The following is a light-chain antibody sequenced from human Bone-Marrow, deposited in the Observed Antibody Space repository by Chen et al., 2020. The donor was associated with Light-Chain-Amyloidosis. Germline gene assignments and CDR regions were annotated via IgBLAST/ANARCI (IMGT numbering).Light chain of an antibody. CDR3: QVWDRSSDRPV. CDR1: NIGSTS. J-gene: IGLJ3*02. Sequence: SYVLTQPPSVSVAPGQTATNACGGNNIGSTSVHWYQQTPGQAPLLVVYDDSDRPSGIPERLSGSNSGNTATLTISRVEVGDEADYYCQVWDRSSDRPVFGGGTKLTVL. CDR2: DDS. V-gene: IGLV3-21*02.